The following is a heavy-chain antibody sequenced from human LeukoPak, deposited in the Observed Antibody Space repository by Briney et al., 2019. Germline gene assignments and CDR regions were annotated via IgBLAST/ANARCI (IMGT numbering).Heavy chain of an antibody. CDR2: IYTSGST. CDR1: GGSISSYY. CDR3: ARDLYNWFDP. V-gene: IGHV4-4*07. J-gene: IGHJ5*02. D-gene: IGHD2/OR15-2a*01. Sequence: SETLSLTCSVSGGSISSYYWSWIRQPAGKGLEWIGRIYTSGSTNYNASLKSRVTMSVDTAKNQFSLKLSSVTAADTAVYYCARDLYNWFDPWGQGTLVTVSS.